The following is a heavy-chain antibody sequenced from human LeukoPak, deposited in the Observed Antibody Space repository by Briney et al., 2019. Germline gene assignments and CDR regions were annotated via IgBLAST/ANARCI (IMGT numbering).Heavy chain of an antibody. D-gene: IGHD3-9*01. V-gene: IGHV3-21*01. CDR3: ARSDVLRYFDWQNYFDY. CDR1: GFTFSGSA. CDR2: ISSSSSYI. J-gene: IGHJ4*02. Sequence: PGGSLRLSSAASGFTFSGSAMHWVRQASGKGLEWVSSISSSSSYIYYADSVKGRFTISRDNAKDSLYLQMNSLRAEDTAVYYCARSDVLRYFDWQNYFDYWGQGTLVTVSS.